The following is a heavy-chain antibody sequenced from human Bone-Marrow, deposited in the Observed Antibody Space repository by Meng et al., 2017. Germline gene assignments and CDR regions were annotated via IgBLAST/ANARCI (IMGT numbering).Heavy chain of an antibody. CDR2: IYHSGST. D-gene: IGHD6-19*01. CDR3: AGEIAVAGTDFDY. V-gene: IGHV4-4*02. J-gene: IGHJ4*02. CDR1: GGSISSSNW. Sequence: SETLSLTCAVSGGSISSSNWWSWVRQPPGKGLEWSGEIYHSGSTNYNPSIKSRVTISVDKSKNQFSLKLSSVTAADTAVYYCAGEIAVAGTDFDYWGQGTLVTVSS.